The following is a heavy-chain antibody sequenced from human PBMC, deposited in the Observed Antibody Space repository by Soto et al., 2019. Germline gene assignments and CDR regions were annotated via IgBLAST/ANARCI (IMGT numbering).Heavy chain of an antibody. CDR1: GFTFSSYA. Sequence: GGSLRLSCAASGFTFSSYAMHWVRQAPGKGLEWVAVISYDGSNKYYADSVKGRFTISRDNSKNTLYLQMNSLRAEDTAVYYCARKRRYDILTGYYDAFDIWGQGTMVTVSS. D-gene: IGHD3-9*01. CDR2: ISYDGSNK. J-gene: IGHJ3*02. V-gene: IGHV3-30-3*01. CDR3: ARKRRYDILTGYYDAFDI.